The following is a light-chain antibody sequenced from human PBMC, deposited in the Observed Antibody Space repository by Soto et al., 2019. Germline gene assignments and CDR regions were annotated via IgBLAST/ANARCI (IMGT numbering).Light chain of an antibody. CDR3: CSYAGSPYV. Sequence: QSVLTQPRSVSGSPGQSVTISCTGTSSDVGGYNYVSWYQQYPGKAPKLMIYEVSKRPSRVPDRFSGSKSGNTASLTISGVQDEDEADYYCCSYAGSPYVFGTGTKLTVL. J-gene: IGLJ1*01. V-gene: IGLV2-11*01. CDR1: SSDVGGYNY. CDR2: EVS.